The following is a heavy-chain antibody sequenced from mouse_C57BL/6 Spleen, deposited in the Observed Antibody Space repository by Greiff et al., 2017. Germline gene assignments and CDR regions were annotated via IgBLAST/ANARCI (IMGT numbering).Heavy chain of an antibody. CDR3: ARSGTTVVENFDV. CDR2: IYPGDGDT. J-gene: IGHJ1*03. V-gene: IGHV1-80*01. CDR1: GYAFSSYW. D-gene: IGHD1-1*01. Sequence: QVQLQQSGAELVKPGASVKISCKASGYAFSSYWMNWVKQRPGKGLEWIGQIYPGDGDTNYNGKFKGKATLTADKYSSTAYMQLSSLTSEDSAVYFCARSGTTVVENFDVWGTGTTVTVSS.